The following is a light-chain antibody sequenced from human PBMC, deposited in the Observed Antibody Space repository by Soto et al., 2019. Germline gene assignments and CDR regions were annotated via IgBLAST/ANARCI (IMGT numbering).Light chain of an antibody. J-gene: IGKJ1*01. CDR1: QSVSSRY. Sequence: EIVLTQSPVTLSLSPVERATLSCRASQSVSSRYFAWYQQKPGQAPRLLIYAASSRAAGIPDRFSGSGSGTDFSLTISRLEPEDFAVYYWHQYASSRTFGPGTKVE. CDR2: AAS. V-gene: IGKV3-20*01. CDR3: HQYASSRT.